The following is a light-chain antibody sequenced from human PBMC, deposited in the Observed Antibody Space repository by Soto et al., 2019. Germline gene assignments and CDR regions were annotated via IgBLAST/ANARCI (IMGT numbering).Light chain of an antibody. J-gene: IGLJ3*02. V-gene: IGLV2-8*01. CDR1: SSDVGAYNY. CDR2: EVT. Sequence: QSALTQPPSASGSPGQSVTISCTGTSSDVGAYNYVSWYQQYPGKAPKLMIYEVTKRPSGVHDRFSGSKSGNTASLTVSGLQAEDEAEYYCTAYVGNDIWVFGGGTKLTVL. CDR3: TAYVGNDIWV.